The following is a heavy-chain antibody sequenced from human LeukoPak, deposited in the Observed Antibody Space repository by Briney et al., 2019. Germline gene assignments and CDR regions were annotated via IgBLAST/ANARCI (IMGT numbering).Heavy chain of an antibody. CDR1: GGSFSGYY. D-gene: IGHD4-23*01. CDR3: ARGGNVDY. V-gene: IGHV4-34*01. CDR2: INHSGST. J-gene: IGHJ4*02. Sequence: SDTLSLTCAVYGGSFSGYYWIWIRQPPGKGLEWIGEINHSGSTNYNPSLKSRVTISVDTSKNQFSLKLSSVTAADTAVYYCARGGNVDYWGQGTLVTVSS.